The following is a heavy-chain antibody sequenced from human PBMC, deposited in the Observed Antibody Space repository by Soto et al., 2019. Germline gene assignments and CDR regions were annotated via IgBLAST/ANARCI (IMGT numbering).Heavy chain of an antibody. CDR2: IYNSGST. J-gene: IGHJ5*02. V-gene: IGHV4-31*01. CDR3: ARDPAP. CDR1: GGSISSGGYY. Sequence: QVQLQESGPGLVKPSQTLSLTCTVSGGSISSGGYYWSWIRQHPGKGLEWIGYIYNSGSTYYNPSPXRXXTISADTSKNQFSLKLRSVTAPDTAVFCCARDPAPWGQGTLVTVSS.